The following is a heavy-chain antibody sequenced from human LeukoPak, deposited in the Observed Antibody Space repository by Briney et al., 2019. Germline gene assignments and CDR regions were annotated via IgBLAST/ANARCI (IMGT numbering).Heavy chain of an antibody. D-gene: IGHD2-8*01. J-gene: IGHJ6*02. CDR3: DRVLYGNYGVDV. CDR1: GGSISSAGCY. V-gene: IGHV4-30-2*01. CDR2: IYHGGST. Sequence: SETLSLTCTVSGGSISSAGCYWSWIRQHPGKGLEWIGYIYHGGSTHYNPSLKSRVTISVDRSKNQFSLKLSSVTAADTAVYYCDRVLYGNYGVDVWGQGTTVTVSS.